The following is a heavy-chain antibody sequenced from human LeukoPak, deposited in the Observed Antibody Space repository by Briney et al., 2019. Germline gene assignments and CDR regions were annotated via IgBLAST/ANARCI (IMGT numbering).Heavy chain of an antibody. J-gene: IGHJ4*02. V-gene: IGHV5-51*01. Sequence: GESLQISCKGSGYIFTSYWIGWVRQLPGKGLEWMGIIYPGDSDTRYSPSFQGQVTISADKSISTAYLQWSSLKASDTAMYYCARLRGRWLQFPDYWGQGTLVTVSS. CDR3: ARLRGRWLQFPDY. CDR2: IYPGDSDT. D-gene: IGHD5-24*01. CDR1: GYIFTSYW.